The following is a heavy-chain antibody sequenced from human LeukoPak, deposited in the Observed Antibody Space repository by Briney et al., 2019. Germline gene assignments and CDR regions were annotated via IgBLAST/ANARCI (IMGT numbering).Heavy chain of an antibody. CDR3: ARAGTGDRSAVFDY. J-gene: IGHJ4*02. V-gene: IGHV4-34*01. D-gene: IGHD7-27*01. Sequence: SETLSLTCAVYGGPFSGYYWNWIRQPPGKGLEWIGEINHNGYTNYNPSLESRVTISVDTSKNQFSLKVYSQTAADTAVYFCARAGTGDRSAVFDYWGQEILVTVSS. CDR2: INHNGYT. CDR1: GGPFSGYY.